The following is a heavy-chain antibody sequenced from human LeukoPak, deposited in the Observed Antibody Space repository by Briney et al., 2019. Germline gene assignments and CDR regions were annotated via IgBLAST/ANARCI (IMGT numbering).Heavy chain of an antibody. J-gene: IGHJ6*03. CDR3: AKGDFYGSGRDYYYYMDV. V-gene: IGHV3-23*01. CDR1: GFTFSSYA. Sequence: GGSLRLSCAASGFTFSSYAMSWVRQAPGKGLEWVSAISGSGGSTYYADSVRGRFTISRDNSKNTLYLQMNSLRAEDTAVYNCAKGDFYGSGRDYYYYMDVWGKGTTVTISS. D-gene: IGHD3-10*01. CDR2: ISGSGGST.